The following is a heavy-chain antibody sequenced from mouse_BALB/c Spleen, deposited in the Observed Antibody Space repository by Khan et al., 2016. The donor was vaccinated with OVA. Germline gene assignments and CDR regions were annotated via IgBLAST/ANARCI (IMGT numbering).Heavy chain of an antibody. Sequence: EVELVQSGPELMKPGASVKISCKASGYSFTSYYIHWVMQSPGKSLEWIGYIDPFSGGTTYNQNFKGKATLTVDKSSSTAYIHLSNLTSEDSTVYYCTRNGYVGWFAYWGQGTVVTVSS. CDR2: IDPFSGGT. V-gene: IGHV1S135*01. J-gene: IGHJ3*01. CDR1: GYSFTSYY. CDR3: TRNGYVGWFAY. D-gene: IGHD2-2*01.